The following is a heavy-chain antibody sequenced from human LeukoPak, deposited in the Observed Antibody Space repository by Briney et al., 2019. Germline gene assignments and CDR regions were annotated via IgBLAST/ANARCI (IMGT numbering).Heavy chain of an antibody. D-gene: IGHD4-17*01. CDR3: ARGARLYVTYGDYADYSNYYGMDV. Sequence: GGSLRLSCAASGFTFSTYAMSWVRQAPGEGLEWVSALSGDGVSTYYADSVKGRFTVSRDNSQNTLYLQMNRLRAEYTAVYYCARGARLYVTYGDYADYSNYYGMDVWGQGTTVTVSS. CDR2: LSGDGVST. CDR1: GFTFSTYA. J-gene: IGHJ6*02. V-gene: IGHV3-23*01.